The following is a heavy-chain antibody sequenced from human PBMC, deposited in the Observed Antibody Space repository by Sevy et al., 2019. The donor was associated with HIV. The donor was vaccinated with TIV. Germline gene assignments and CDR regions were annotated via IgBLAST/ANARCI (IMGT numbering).Heavy chain of an antibody. Sequence: TLSLTCTVSGGSISSGGYYWSWIRQHPGKGLEWIGYIYYSGSTYYNPSLKSRVTISVDTSKNQFSLKLSSVTAADTAVYYCASIDPQYNGAVYYGMDVWGQGTTVTVSS. V-gene: IGHV4-31*03. CDR2: IYYSGST. J-gene: IGHJ6*02. CDR1: GGSISSGGYY. CDR3: ASIDPQYNGAVYYGMDV. D-gene: IGHD1-1*01.